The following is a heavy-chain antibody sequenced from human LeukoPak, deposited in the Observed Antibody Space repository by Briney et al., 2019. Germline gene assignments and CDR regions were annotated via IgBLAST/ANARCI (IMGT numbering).Heavy chain of an antibody. CDR2: INPNSGGT. CDR1: GYTFTGYY. CDR3: ARDTYGSGSSDFDY. J-gene: IGHJ4*02. Sequence: EASVKVSCKASGYTFTGYYMHWVRQAPGQGLEWMGWINPNSGGTNYAQKFRGRVTMTRDTSISTAYMELSRLRSDDTAVYYCARDTYGSGSSDFDYWGQGTLVTVSS. V-gene: IGHV1-2*02. D-gene: IGHD3-10*01.